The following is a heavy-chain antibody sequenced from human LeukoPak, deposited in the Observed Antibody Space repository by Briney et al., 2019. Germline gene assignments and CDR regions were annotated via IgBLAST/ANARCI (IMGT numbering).Heavy chain of an antibody. V-gene: IGHV3-7*01. Sequence: GGSLRLSCAASGFTFSNYWMSWVRQAPGKGLEWVANIKQDRSEKYYVDSVKGRFTISRDNAKNSLYLQMNSLRAEDTAVYYCATSRMTILRGVRDYWGQGTLVTVSS. CDR2: IKQDRSEK. D-gene: IGHD3-10*01. CDR3: ATSRMTILRGVRDY. J-gene: IGHJ4*02. CDR1: GFTFSNYW.